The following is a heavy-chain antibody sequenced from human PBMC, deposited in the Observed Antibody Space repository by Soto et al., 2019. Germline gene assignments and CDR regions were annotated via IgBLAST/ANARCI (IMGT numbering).Heavy chain of an antibody. V-gene: IGHV3-48*02. Sequence: PGGSLRLSCAASAFTFTSYKMNWVRQAPGKGLEWVSYISSSSSTIYYADSVKGRFTISRDNAKNSLYLQMNSLRDEDTAVYYCARDAYDYDDTSGYYRHWGPGTLVTVSS. CDR3: ARDAYDYDDTSGYYRH. CDR1: AFTFTSYK. CDR2: ISSSSSTI. J-gene: IGHJ4*02. D-gene: IGHD3-22*01.